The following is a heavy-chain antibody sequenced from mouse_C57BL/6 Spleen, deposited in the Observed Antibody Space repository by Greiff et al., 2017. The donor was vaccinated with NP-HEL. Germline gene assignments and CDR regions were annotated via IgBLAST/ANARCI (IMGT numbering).Heavy chain of an antibody. CDR3: ARDLGGSSYEGYAMDY. CDR2: INYDGSST. CDR1: GFTFSDYY. Sequence: EVHLVESEGGLVQPGSSMKLSCTASGFTFSDYYMAWVRQVPEKGLEWVANINYDGSSTYYLDSLKSRFIISRDNAKNILYLQMSSLKSEDTATYYCARDLGGSSYEGYAMDYWGQGTSVTVSS. D-gene: IGHD1-1*01. J-gene: IGHJ4*01. V-gene: IGHV5-16*01.